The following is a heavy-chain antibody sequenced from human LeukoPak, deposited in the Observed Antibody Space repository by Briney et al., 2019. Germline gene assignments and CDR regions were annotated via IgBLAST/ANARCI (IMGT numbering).Heavy chain of an antibody. CDR3: ARDERITIFGVGNGFDP. CDR1: GGSFSGYY. CDR2: INHSGST. Sequence: SETLSLTWAVYGGSFSGYYWSWIRQPPGKGPEWIGEINHSGSTNYNPSLKSRVTISVDTSKNQFSLKLSSVTAADTAVYYCARDERITIFGVGNGFDPWGQGTLVTVSS. D-gene: IGHD3-3*01. J-gene: IGHJ5*02. V-gene: IGHV4-34*01.